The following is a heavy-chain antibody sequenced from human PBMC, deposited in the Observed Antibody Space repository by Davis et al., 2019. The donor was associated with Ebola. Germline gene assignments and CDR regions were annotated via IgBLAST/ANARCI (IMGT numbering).Heavy chain of an antibody. Sequence: SLNISCAAPGFTFSSYAMHWVRQAPGKGLEWVAVISYDGSNKYYADSVKGRFTISRDNAKNSLYLQMNSLRDEDTAVYYCARARYSSSWPRCLDVWGQGTTVTVSS. D-gene: IGHD6-13*01. V-gene: IGHV3-30*04. CDR1: GFTFSSYA. J-gene: IGHJ6*02. CDR2: ISYDGSNK. CDR3: ARARYSSSWPRCLDV.